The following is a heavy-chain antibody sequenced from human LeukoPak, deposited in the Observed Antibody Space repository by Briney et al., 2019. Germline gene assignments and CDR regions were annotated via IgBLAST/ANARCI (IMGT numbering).Heavy chain of an antibody. D-gene: IGHD3-22*01. V-gene: IGHV4-34*01. CDR2: INHTGRT. Sequence: SETLSLTCAVSGGSFSANYWSWIRQPPGEGPEWIGEINHTGRTNYNPSLKSRVTISVDMSKNQFSLKLSSVTAADTAVYYCARVLDSGYPDYWGQGTLVTVSS. CDR3: ARVLDSGYPDY. J-gene: IGHJ4*02. CDR1: GGSFSANY.